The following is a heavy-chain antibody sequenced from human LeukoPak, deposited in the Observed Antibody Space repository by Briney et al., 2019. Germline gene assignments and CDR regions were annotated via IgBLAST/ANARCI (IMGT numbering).Heavy chain of an antibody. J-gene: IGHJ4*02. D-gene: IGHD3-10*01. V-gene: IGHV4-34*01. CDR3: ARDAKYYYGSRTYFFFEY. CDR2: IHHSGST. CDR1: GGSFSGYY. Sequence: SETLSLTCAVYGGSFSGYYWSWIRQPPGKGLEWIGEIHHSGSTNYNPSLESRVTISVDTSKNQFSLKLSAVTAADTAIYYCARDAKYYYGSRTYFFFEYWGQGTLLTVSS.